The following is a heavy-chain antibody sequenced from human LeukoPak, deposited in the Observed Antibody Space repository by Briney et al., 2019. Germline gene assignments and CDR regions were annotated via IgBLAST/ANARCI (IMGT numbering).Heavy chain of an antibody. CDR2: IIPIFGTA. CDR1: GGTFSSYA. CDR3: ARFPYSSGWDLFYLDY. J-gene: IGHJ4*02. V-gene: IGHV1-69*13. D-gene: IGHD6-19*01. Sequence: ASVKVSCKASGGTFSSYAISWVRQAPGQGLEWMGGIIPIFGTANYAQKFQGRVTITADESTSTAYMELSSLRSEDTAVYYCARFPYSSGWDLFYLDYWGQGTLVTVSS.